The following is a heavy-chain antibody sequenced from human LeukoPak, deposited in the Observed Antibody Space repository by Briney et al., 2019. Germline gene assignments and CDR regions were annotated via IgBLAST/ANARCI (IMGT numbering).Heavy chain of an antibody. Sequence: GGSLRLSCAASGFTFSSYGMHWVRQAPGKGLEWVAFIRYDGSNKYYADSVKGRFTISRDNSKNTLYLQMNSLRAEDTAVYYCAKDAGAYYYGSGSYFPSYMDVWGKGTTVTISS. CDR2: IRYDGSNK. J-gene: IGHJ6*03. CDR3: AKDAGAYYYGSGSYFPSYMDV. V-gene: IGHV3-30*02. CDR1: GFTFSSYG. D-gene: IGHD3-10*01.